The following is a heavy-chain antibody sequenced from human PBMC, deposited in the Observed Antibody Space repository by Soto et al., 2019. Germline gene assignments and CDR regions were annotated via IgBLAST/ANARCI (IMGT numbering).Heavy chain of an antibody. J-gene: IGHJ3*02. CDR2: INNDGSKT. CDR1: GFTFSGYW. CDR3: PRAGYGVFVDGLDI. D-gene: IGHD4-17*01. V-gene: IGHV3-74*01. Sequence: EVQLVESGGGLVQPGGSLRLSCVVSGFTFSGYWMYWVRQVPGKGLVWVSRINNDGSKTNYADSVRARFTISRDNAKNTLYLQMNSLRAEDTAVDYCPRAGYGVFVDGLDIWGQGTMVIVSS.